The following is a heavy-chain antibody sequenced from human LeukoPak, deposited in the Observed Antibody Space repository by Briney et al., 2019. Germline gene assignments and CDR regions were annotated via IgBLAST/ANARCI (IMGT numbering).Heavy chain of an antibody. V-gene: IGHV4-59*02. D-gene: IGHD2-15*01. J-gene: IGHJ4*02. CDR2: ISYSGNT. CDR1: GGSVSSYY. CDR3: ATRSTGVAATFDC. Sequence: SETLSLTCSVSGGSVSSYYWSWIRQPPGKGLEWIGYISYSGNTNYNPSLKSRVTISVDTSKNQFSLKLSSVTAADTAVYYCATRSTGVAATFDCWGQGALVTVSS.